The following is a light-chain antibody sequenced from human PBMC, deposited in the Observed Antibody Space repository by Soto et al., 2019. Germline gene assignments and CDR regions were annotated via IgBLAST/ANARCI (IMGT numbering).Light chain of an antibody. CDR2: AAS. V-gene: IGKV3-11*01. J-gene: IGKJ4*01. CDR1: QSVSSY. CDR3: QQHSNWPLT. Sequence: EIVLTQSPATLSLSPGEGVTLSCRASQSVSSYLLWYQQKPGQPPRLLIYAASNRATGIPARFSGSGSVTDFTLTISSLEPEDFAVYYCQQHSNWPLTFGGGTKVEIK.